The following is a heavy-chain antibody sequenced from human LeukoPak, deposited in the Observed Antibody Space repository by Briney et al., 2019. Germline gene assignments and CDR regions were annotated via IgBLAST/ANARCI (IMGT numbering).Heavy chain of an antibody. CDR2: IDHSGST. J-gene: IGHJ4*02. Sequence: SETLSLTCAVYGGSFSNYYWSWIRQPPGKGLEWIGEIDHSGSTNQNPSLWSRVTISVDTSKNQFSLKLSSVTAADTAVYYCAGLTRSSPLYFGYWGQGTLVTVSS. D-gene: IGHD6-19*01. CDR1: GGSFSNYY. V-gene: IGHV4-34*01. CDR3: AGLTRSSPLYFGY.